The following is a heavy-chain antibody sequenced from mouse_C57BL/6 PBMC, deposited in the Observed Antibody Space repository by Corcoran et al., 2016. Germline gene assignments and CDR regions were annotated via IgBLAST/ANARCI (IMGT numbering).Heavy chain of an antibody. CDR2: INIYSGVP. Sequence: QIQLVQSGPELKKPGETVKISCKASGYTFTTYGMSWVKQAPGKGLKWMGWINIYSGVPTYADDFKGRFAFSLETSASTAYLQINNLKNEATATYFCARGHYYGSSYVGAMDYGGQGTSVTVSS. CDR1: GYTFTTYG. CDR3: ARGHYYGSSYVGAMDY. V-gene: IGHV9-3*01. J-gene: IGHJ4*01. D-gene: IGHD1-1*01.